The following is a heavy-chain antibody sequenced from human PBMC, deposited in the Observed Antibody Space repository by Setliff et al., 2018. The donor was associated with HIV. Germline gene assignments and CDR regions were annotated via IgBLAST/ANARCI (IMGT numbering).Heavy chain of an antibody. CDR1: GGSISSSSYY. CDR2: IYYSGST. V-gene: IGHV4-39*01. CDR3: ARRRYYDSSGKSYFDY. Sequence: SETLSLTCTVSGGSISSSSYYWGWIRQPPGKGLEWIGSIYYSGSTYYNPSLKSRVTISVDTSKNQFSLKLSSVTAADTAVYYCARRRYYDSSGKSYFDYWGQGTLVTVSS. D-gene: IGHD3-22*01. J-gene: IGHJ4*02.